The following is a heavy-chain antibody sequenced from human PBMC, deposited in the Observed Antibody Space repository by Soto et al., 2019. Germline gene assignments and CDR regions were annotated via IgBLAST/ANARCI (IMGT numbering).Heavy chain of an antibody. CDR3: ARDGGCGYYFDY. CDR2: FIPIFGTA. V-gene: IGHV1-69*06. Sequence: QVQLVQSGAEVKKPGSSVKVSCKASGGTFSSYAISWVRQAPGQGLEWMGGFIPIFGTANYAQKFQGRVTLTADKSTRTGYMELSSLRSEETAVYCCARDGGCGYYFDYWGQGTLVTVSS. J-gene: IGHJ4*02. CDR1: GGTFSSYA. D-gene: IGHD3-3*01.